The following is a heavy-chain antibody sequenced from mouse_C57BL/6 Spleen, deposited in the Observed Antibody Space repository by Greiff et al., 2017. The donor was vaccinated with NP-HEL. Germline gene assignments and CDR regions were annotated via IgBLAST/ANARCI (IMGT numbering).Heavy chain of an antibody. CDR2: IDPSDSYT. CDR1: GYTFTSYW. CDR3: ARGHFDY. Sequence: QSCKASGYTFTSYWMHWVKQRPGQGLEWIGEIDPSDSYTNYNQKFKGKSTLTVDKSSSTAYMQLSSLTSEDSAVYYCARGHFDYWGQGTTLTVSS. V-gene: IGHV1-69*01. J-gene: IGHJ2*01.